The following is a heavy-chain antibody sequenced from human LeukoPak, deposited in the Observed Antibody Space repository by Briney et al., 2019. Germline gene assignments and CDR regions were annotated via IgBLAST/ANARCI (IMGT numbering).Heavy chain of an antibody. V-gene: IGHV5-51*01. J-gene: IGHJ5*02. CDR1: GYSFTSYW. CDR2: IYHGDSDT. CDR3: ARLTVVVPAASPLYRVNGAQFDP. Sequence: GESLKISCKGSGYSFTSYWNGWVRQMPGKGLEGMGMIYHGDSDTRYSPSFQGQVTISADKSISTAYLQWSSLKASDTAMYYCARLTVVVPAASPLYRVNGAQFDPWGQGTLVTVSS. D-gene: IGHD2-2*01.